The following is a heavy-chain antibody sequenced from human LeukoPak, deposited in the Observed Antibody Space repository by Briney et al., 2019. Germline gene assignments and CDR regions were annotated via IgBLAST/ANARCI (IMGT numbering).Heavy chain of an antibody. CDR3: ARGPPGQGATKQRRLFLDY. CDR2: ISAYNGNT. D-gene: IGHD1-26*01. CDR1: GYTFTSYG. J-gene: IGHJ4*02. Sequence: ASVKVSCKASGYTFTSYGISWVRQAPGQGLEWMGWISAYNGNTNYAQKLQGRVTMTTDTSTSTAYMELRSLRSDDTAVYYCARGPPGQGATKQRRLFLDYWGQGTLVTVSS. V-gene: IGHV1-18*01.